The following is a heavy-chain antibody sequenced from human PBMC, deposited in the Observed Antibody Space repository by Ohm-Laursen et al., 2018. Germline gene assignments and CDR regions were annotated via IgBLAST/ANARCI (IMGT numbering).Heavy chain of an antibody. Sequence: SSLRLSCTASGFTFDDYAMHWVRQAPGKGLEWVSGISWNSGSIGYADSVKGRFTISRDNAKNSLYLQMNSLRAEDTAVYYCAPEQDFDWLLSAFDYWGQGTLVTVSS. V-gene: IGHV3-9*01. CDR2: ISWNSGSI. D-gene: IGHD3-9*01. CDR1: GFTFDDYA. J-gene: IGHJ4*02. CDR3: APEQDFDWLLSAFDY.